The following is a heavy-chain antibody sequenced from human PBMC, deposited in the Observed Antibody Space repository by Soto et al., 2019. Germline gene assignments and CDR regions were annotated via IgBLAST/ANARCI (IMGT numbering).Heavy chain of an antibody. Sequence: GESLKISCKTSGYSFTSYWIGWVRQMPGKGLEWMGIIYPGDSDTRYSPSFQGQVTISADKSISTAYLQWSSLKASDTAMYYCARRAARPFYYYYYGMDVWGQGTTVTVSS. D-gene: IGHD6-6*01. J-gene: IGHJ6*02. V-gene: IGHV5-51*01. CDR2: IYPGDSDT. CDR1: GYSFTSYW. CDR3: ARRAARPFYYYYYGMDV.